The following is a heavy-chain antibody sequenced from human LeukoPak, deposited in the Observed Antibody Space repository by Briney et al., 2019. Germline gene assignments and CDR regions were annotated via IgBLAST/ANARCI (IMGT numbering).Heavy chain of an antibody. D-gene: IGHD5-24*01. CDR2: IGTSTSSI. CDR3: ARDMGTIPYYYYYMDV. Sequence: GGPLRLSCAASGFTFSTYTVNWVRQAPGKGLEWVSSIGTSTSSIYYADSVKGRFTISRDNAENSLYLQMNSLRAEDTAVYYCARDMGTIPYYYYYMDVWGKGTTVTVSS. V-gene: IGHV3-21*01. CDR1: GFTFSTYT. J-gene: IGHJ6*03.